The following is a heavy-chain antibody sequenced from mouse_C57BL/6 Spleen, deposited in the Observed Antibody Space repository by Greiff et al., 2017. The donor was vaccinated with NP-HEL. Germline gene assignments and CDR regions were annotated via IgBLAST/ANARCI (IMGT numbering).Heavy chain of an antibody. CDR2: IHPNSGST. CDR3: ASRGYYGSSY. J-gene: IGHJ2*01. CDR1: GYTFTSYW. Sequence: QVQLQQPGAELVKPGASVKLSCKASGYTFTSYWMHWVKQRPGQGLEWIGLIHPNSGSTNYNEKFKSKATLTVDKSSSTAYMQLSSLTSEDSAVYYCASRGYYGSSYFGQGTTLTVSS. D-gene: IGHD1-1*01. V-gene: IGHV1-64*01.